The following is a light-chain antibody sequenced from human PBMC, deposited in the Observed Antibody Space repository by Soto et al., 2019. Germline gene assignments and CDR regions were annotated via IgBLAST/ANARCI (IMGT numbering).Light chain of an antibody. CDR3: QQRSIWPWT. CDR2: DTS. J-gene: IGKJ1*01. Sequence: EIVLTQSPATLSLSPGERAPLSCRARQSVSNFLAWYQQKPGQAPRLLIYDTSDRATGLPARFSGSGSGTDFTLTISSLEPEDFAVFYCQQRSIWPWTFGQGTKVDIK. CDR1: QSVSNF. V-gene: IGKV3-11*01.